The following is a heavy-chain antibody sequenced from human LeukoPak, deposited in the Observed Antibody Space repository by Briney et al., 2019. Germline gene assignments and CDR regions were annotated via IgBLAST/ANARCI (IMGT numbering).Heavy chain of an antibody. CDR3: ARELVEMATISYFDY. V-gene: IGHV4-39*07. CDR1: GGSISSSSYY. Sequence: SETLSLTCTVSGGSISSSSYYWGWIRQPPGKGLEWIGSIYYSGSTYYNPSLKSRVTISVDTSKNQFSLKLSSVTAADTAVYYCARELVEMATISYFDYWGQGTLVTVSS. J-gene: IGHJ4*02. D-gene: IGHD5-24*01. CDR2: IYYSGST.